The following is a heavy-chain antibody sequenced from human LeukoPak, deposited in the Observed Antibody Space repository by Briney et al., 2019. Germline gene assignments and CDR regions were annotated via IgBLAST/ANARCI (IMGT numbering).Heavy chain of an antibody. D-gene: IGHD5-18*01. V-gene: IGHV3-11*01. CDR3: XXXXXXXGYSYGPEE. CDR2: ISSSGSII. Sequence: GGSLRLSCAASGFIFSDYYMSWIRQAPGKGLEWISYISSSGSIIYYGDSVKGRFTISRDNAKNSLYLQMNSLRAEDTAMYYXXXXXXXXGYSYGPEEWGQGTLVTVSS. CDR1: GFIFSDYY. J-gene: IGHJ4*02.